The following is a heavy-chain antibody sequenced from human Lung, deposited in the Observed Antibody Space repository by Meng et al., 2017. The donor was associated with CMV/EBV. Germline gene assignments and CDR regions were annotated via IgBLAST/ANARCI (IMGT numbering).Heavy chain of an antibody. Sequence: YTLTGYYMHWVRQAPGQGLEWMGWINANSGATNYAQEFRGRVTMTRDTSITTAYMELSRLRSDDTALYYCARFNAIFYDSSGHYYDHWGQGTLVTVSS. D-gene: IGHD3-22*01. J-gene: IGHJ4*02. CDR1: YTLTGYY. V-gene: IGHV1-2*02. CDR2: INANSGAT. CDR3: ARFNAIFYDSSGHYYDH.